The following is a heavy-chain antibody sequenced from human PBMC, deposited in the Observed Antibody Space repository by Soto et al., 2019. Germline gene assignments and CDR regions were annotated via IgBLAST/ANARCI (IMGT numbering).Heavy chain of an antibody. Sequence: GGSLRLSCAASGFTFSSYAMSWVRQAPGRGLEWVSAISGSGGSTYYADSVKGRFTISRDNSKNTLYLQMNSLRAEDTAVYYCAKDRSGGYCSSTSCYNGMDVWGQGTTVTVSS. CDR2: ISGSGGST. CDR3: AKDRSGGYCSSTSCYNGMDV. V-gene: IGHV3-23*01. J-gene: IGHJ6*02. CDR1: GFTFSSYA. D-gene: IGHD2-2*02.